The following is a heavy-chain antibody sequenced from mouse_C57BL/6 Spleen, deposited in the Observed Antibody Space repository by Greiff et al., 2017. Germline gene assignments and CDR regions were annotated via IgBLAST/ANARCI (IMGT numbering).Heavy chain of an antibody. CDR3: AISHYGYGGAMDY. Sequence: QVQLQQPGAELVMPGASVKLSCKASGYTFTSYWMHWVKQRPGQGLEWIGEIDPSDSYTNYNQKFKGKSTLTVDKSSSTAYMPLSSLTSEDSAVYYCAISHYGYGGAMDYWGQGTSVTVSS. J-gene: IGHJ4*01. CDR1: GYTFTSYW. D-gene: IGHD2-2*01. V-gene: IGHV1-69*01. CDR2: IDPSDSYT.